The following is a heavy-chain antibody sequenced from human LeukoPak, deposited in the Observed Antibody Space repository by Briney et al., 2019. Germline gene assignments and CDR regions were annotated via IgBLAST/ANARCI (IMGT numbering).Heavy chain of an antibody. CDR1: EFTVSSNF. D-gene: IGHD3-10*01. CDR3: TTGSGSYGHYFDY. J-gene: IGHJ4*02. V-gene: IGHV3-66*01. Sequence: GGSLRLSCAASEFTVSSNFMSWVRQAPGKGLEWVSLIYAGGATYYADSVKGRFTISRDNSKNTLFLQMSRLRAEDTAVYYCTTGSGSYGHYFDYWGQGTLVTVSS. CDR2: IYAGGAT.